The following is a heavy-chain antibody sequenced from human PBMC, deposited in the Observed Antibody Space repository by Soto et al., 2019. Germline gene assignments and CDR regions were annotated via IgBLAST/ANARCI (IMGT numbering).Heavy chain of an antibody. V-gene: IGHV3-30*18. CDR1: GFTFSSYG. Sequence: GGSLRLSCAASGFTFSSYGMHWVRQAPGKGLEWVAVISYDGSNKYYADSVKGRFTISRDNSKNTLYLQMNSLRAEDTAVYYCAKDWDIAVSKFYFDYWGQGTLVTVSS. CDR3: AKDWDIAVSKFYFDY. J-gene: IGHJ4*02. CDR2: ISYDGSNK. D-gene: IGHD6-19*01.